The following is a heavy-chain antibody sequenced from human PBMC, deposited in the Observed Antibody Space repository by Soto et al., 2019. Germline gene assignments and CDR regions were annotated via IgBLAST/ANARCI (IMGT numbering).Heavy chain of an antibody. D-gene: IGHD5-18*01. CDR2: IYYSGST. J-gene: IGHJ4*02. V-gene: IGHV4-30-4*01. CDR3: ARESRYSYGLFDY. Sequence: PSETLSLTCTVSGGSISSGDYYWSWIRQPPGKGLEWIGYIYYSGSTYYNPSLKSRVTISVDTSKNQFSLKLSSVTAADTAVYYCARESRYSYGLFDYWGQGTLVTVSS. CDR1: GGSISSGDYY.